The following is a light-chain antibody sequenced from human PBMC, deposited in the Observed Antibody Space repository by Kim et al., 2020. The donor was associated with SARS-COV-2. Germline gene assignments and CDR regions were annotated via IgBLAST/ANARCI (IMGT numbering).Light chain of an antibody. CDR1: QSVSNY. Sequence: SPGARATLSCWASQSVSNYLAWYQQRPGQAPRLLIYDASTRATGIPARCSGSGSGTDFTLTISSLEHEDFAVYYCQQRSNWPPITFGQGTRLEIK. J-gene: IGKJ5*01. CDR2: DAS. CDR3: QQRSNWPPIT. V-gene: IGKV3-11*01.